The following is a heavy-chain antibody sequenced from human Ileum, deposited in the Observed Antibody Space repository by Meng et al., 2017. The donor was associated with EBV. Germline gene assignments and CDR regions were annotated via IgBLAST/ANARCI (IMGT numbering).Heavy chain of an antibody. V-gene: IGHV3-23*04. J-gene: IGHJ4*02. CDR1: GFLFSDYA. Sequence: EVQVVDSGGGLAQPGGSPRLSCGASGFLFSDYAMTWVRQAPGKGLECVSTIDKSGAYTFYADSVKGRFTISRDNSKNTQHLQMNSLRAEDTGVYYCARDNDFGYFDNWGQGTLVTVSS. CDR2: IDKSGAYT. CDR3: ARDNDFGYFDN. D-gene: IGHD4/OR15-4a*01.